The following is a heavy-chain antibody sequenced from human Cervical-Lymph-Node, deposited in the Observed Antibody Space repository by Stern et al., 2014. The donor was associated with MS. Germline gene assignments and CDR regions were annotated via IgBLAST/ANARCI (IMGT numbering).Heavy chain of an antibody. CDR3: ARDAFTFRFGGSYLDY. CDR2: ISAYNGNT. Sequence: QVQLVQSGAEVKKPGASVKVSCKASGYTFTSYGISWVRQAPGQGLEWMGWISAYNGNTNYAQKLQGRVTMTTDTSTSTAYRELRSLRSDDTAVYYCARDAFTFRFGGSYLDYWGQGTLVTVSS. J-gene: IGHJ4*02. D-gene: IGHD1-26*01. V-gene: IGHV1-18*01. CDR1: GYTFTSYG.